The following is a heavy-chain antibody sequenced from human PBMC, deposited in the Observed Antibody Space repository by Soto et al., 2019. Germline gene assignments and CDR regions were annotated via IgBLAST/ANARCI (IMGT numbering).Heavy chain of an antibody. D-gene: IGHD2-15*01. CDR1: GFTFSSYW. CDR3: ARDRVVAASLFDY. J-gene: IGHJ4*02. CDR2: IKQDGSEK. Sequence: GGSLRLSCAASGFTFSSYWMSWVRQAPGKGLEWVANIKQDGSEKYYVDSVKGRFTISRDNAKNSLYLQMNSLRAEDTAVYYCARDRVVAASLFDYWGQGTLVTVSS. V-gene: IGHV3-7*01.